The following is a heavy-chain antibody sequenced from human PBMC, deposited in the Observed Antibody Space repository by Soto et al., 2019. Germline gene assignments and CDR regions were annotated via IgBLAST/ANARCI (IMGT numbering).Heavy chain of an antibody. Sequence: EVQFVESGGGLIQPGGSLRLSCAASGLTVSSNYMSWVRQAPGKGLEWVSVTFTGGNTYYADSVKGRFTVSRDNSKNTLYLQMNSLRADDTAVYYCARDLDGTYTDYWGQGTLVTVSS. V-gene: IGHV3-53*01. CDR1: GLTVSSNY. J-gene: IGHJ4*02. CDR2: TFTGGNT. CDR3: ARDLDGTYTDY. D-gene: IGHD1-1*01.